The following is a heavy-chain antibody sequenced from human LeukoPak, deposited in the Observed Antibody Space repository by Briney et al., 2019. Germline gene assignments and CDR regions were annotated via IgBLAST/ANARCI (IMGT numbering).Heavy chain of an antibody. CDR1: GFTFSNAW. CDR3: TTISSPGYMDV. D-gene: IGHD6-13*01. J-gene: IGHJ6*03. Sequence: PGGSLRLSCAASGFTFSNAWMSWVRQAPGKGLEWVGRIKSKADGGTPDYAAPVKGRFTISRDDSKNTLYLQMNSLKTEDTAVYYCTTISSPGYMDVWGKGTTVTVSS. V-gene: IGHV3-15*01. CDR2: IKSKADGGTP.